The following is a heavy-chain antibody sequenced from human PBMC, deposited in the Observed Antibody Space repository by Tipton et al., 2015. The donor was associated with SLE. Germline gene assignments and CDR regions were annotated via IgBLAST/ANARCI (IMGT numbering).Heavy chain of an antibody. CDR2: VCNSVST. V-gene: IGHV4-61*08. D-gene: IGHD2-2*01. CDR3: ARMGLCTTTTCNEGAFDV. CDR1: GGSISSGGYY. Sequence: TLSLTCTVSGGSISSGGYYWTWIRQSPGKGLEWIACVCNSVSTNYDPSLKSRGTISVDTSKNQFSLKLTFVSAADTAIYYCARMGLCTTTTCNEGAFDVWGQGSMVTVSS. J-gene: IGHJ3*01.